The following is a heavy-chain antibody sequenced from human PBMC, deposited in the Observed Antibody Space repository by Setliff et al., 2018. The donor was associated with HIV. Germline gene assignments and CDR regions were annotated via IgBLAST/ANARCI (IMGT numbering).Heavy chain of an antibody. CDR3: ARVDGYDFWSGYYTPHAFDI. D-gene: IGHD3-3*01. Sequence: PSETLSLTCAVYGGSFSGYYWSWIRQPPGKGLEWIGETNHSGSTNYNPSLKSRVTISVDTSKNQFSLKLSSVTAADTAVYYCARVDGYDFWSGYYTPHAFDIWGQGTMVTVSS. CDR1: GGSFSGYY. J-gene: IGHJ3*02. CDR2: TNHSGST. V-gene: IGHV4-34*01.